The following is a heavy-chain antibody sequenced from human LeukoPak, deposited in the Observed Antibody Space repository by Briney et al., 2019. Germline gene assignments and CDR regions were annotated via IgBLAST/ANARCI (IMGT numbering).Heavy chain of an antibody. CDR1: GYTFTSYD. CDR2: MNPNSGNT. D-gene: IGHD2-2*01. Sequence: GASVKVSCKASGYTFTSYDINWVRQATGQGLEWMGWMNPNSGNTGYAQKFQGRVTMTRNTSISTAYMELSSLRSEDTAVYYCARGSEYCSSTSCSQGTFDYWGQGTLVTVSS. CDR3: ARGSEYCSSTSCSQGTFDY. J-gene: IGHJ4*02. V-gene: IGHV1-8*01.